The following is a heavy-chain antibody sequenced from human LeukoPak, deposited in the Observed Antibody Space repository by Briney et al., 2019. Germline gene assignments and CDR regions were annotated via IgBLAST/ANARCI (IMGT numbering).Heavy chain of an antibody. CDR2: ISYDGSNK. CDR3: ARDSIVGARLDAFDL. CDR1: GFTFSSYG. D-gene: IGHD1-26*01. Sequence: GGSLRLSCAASGFTFSSYGMHWVRQAPGKGLEWVAVISYDGSNKYYADSVKGRFTISRDNSKNTLYLQMNSLRAEDTAVYYCARDSIVGARLDAFDLWGQGTMVTVSS. J-gene: IGHJ3*01. V-gene: IGHV3-30*03.